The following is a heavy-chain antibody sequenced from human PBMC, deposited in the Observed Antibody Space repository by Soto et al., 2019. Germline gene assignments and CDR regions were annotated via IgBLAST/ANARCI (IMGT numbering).Heavy chain of an antibody. Sequence: EVQLLESGGGLVQPGGSLRLSCAASGFTFSSYAMSWVRQAPGKGLEWVSAISGSGGSTYYADSVKGRFTISRDNSKNTQYLQMNSLRAEVTAVYYCAKTIPYSGYDFVGFFDYCVHGTLVTVSS. CDR3: AKTIPYSGYDFVGFFDY. V-gene: IGHV3-23*01. CDR1: GFTFSSYA. CDR2: ISGSGGST. J-gene: IGHJ4*01. D-gene: IGHD5-12*01.